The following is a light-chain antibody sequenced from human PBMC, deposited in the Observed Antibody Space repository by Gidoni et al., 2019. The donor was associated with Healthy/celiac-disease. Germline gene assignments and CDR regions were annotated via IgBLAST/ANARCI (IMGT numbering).Light chain of an antibody. V-gene: IGKV1-12*01. CDR2: AAS. J-gene: IGKJ5*01. CDR3: QQANSFPIT. Sequence: DIQMTQSPSSVSASVVERVTITCRASNGISCWLSWYQQKPGKSPKLLIYAASIVQSGFPSRCSGSGSGTDFTLTISSLQPEYFASYYCQQANSFPITFGQGTRLEIK. CDR1: NGISCW.